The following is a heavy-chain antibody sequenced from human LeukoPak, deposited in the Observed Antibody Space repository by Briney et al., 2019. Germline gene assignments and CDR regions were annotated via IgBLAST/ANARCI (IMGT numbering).Heavy chain of an antibody. D-gene: IGHD3-9*01. CDR3: ATDISTHYFGS. Sequence: PGESLRLSCSASGFTFSSFWMSWVRQAPGKGLEWVANIKQDGSEKYYVDSVKGRFTISRDNAKNSLYLQMNSLRAEDTAIYYCATDISTHYFGSWGQGTLVTVSS. J-gene: IGHJ4*02. CDR2: IKQDGSEK. CDR1: GFTFSSFW. V-gene: IGHV3-7*01.